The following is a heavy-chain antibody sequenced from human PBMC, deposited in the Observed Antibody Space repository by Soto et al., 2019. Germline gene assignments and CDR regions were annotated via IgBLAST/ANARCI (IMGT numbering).Heavy chain of an antibody. CDR1: GFTFSNYW. D-gene: IGHD3-10*01. Sequence: EVHLVESGGGLLQPGGSLTLSCTASGFTFSNYWMHWVRQAPGKGLVWVSRTKSDGSGTSYTDSVKGRFTISRDNADNSLHLRKRNLRAEDTAVYYCARGGFDYGPGRMDVWGKGTTVIVSS. V-gene: IGHV3-74*01. CDR3: ARGGFDYGPGRMDV. J-gene: IGHJ6*04. CDR2: TKSDGSGT.